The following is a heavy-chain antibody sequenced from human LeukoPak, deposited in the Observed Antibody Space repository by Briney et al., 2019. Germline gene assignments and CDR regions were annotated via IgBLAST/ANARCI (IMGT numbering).Heavy chain of an antibody. V-gene: IGHV3-7*01. D-gene: IGHD2-15*01. CDR2: IKQDGSEK. J-gene: IGHJ4*02. CDR1: GFTFSSYW. CDR3: ARDGYCSGGSCYSVY. Sequence: PGGSLRLSCAASGFTFSSYWMSWVRQAPGKGLEWVANIKQDGSEKYYVDSVKGRFTISRDNAKNSLYLQMNSLRAEDTAVYYCARDGYCSGGSCYSVYWGQGTLVTVSS.